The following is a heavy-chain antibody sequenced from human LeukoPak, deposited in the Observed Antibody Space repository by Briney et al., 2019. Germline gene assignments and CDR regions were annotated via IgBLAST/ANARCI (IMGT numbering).Heavy chain of an antibody. CDR1: GGTFSSYA. D-gene: IGHD5-12*01. CDR3: ARARRIYSGYDYYYMDV. Sequence: ASVKVSCKASGGTFSSYAISWVRQAPGQGLEWMGGIIPIFGTANYAQKFQGRVEITADKKTRTAYMELSSLRSEDTAVYYCARARRIYSGYDYYYMDVWGKGTTVTVSS. V-gene: IGHV1-69*06. CDR2: IIPIFGTA. J-gene: IGHJ6*03.